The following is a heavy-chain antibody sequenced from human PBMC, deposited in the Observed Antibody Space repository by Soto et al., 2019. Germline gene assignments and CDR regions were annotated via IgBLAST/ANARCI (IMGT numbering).Heavy chain of an antibody. CDR3: ARGPYDFWSGYIADAFDV. CDR2: ISYDGSNK. CDR1: GFTFSSYT. Sequence: QVQLVESGGSVVQPGRFLRLSCAASGFTFSSYTLHWVRQAPGKGLEWVALISYDGSNKYYADSVKGRFTISRDNSKNTLYLQMNSLRPEDTALFYCARGPYDFWSGYIADAFDVWGQGTMVTVSS. J-gene: IGHJ3*01. V-gene: IGHV3-30-3*01. D-gene: IGHD3-3*01.